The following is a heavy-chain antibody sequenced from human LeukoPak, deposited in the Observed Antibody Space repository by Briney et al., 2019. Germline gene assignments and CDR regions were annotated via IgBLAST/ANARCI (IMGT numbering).Heavy chain of an antibody. Sequence: GGSLRLSCAASGFTFSSYWMHWVRHAAGKGLVWVSRINSDGSSTIYADSVKGRFTISRDNAKNTLYLQMNSLRAEDTAVYYCARDSRDYSTDYWGQGTLVTVSS. CDR3: ARDSRDYSTDY. J-gene: IGHJ4*02. CDR1: GFTFSSYW. CDR2: INSDGSST. D-gene: IGHD4-11*01. V-gene: IGHV3-74*01.